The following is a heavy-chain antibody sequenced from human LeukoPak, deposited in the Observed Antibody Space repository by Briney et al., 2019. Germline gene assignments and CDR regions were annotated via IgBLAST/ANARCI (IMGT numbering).Heavy chain of an antibody. V-gene: IGHV4-59*01. CDR2: IYYSGST. CDR1: GGSISSYY. Sequence: SETLSLTCTVSGGSISSYYWSWIRQPPGKGLEWIGYIYYSGSTNYNPSLKSRVTISVDTSKNQFSLKLSSVTAADTAVYYCARHTDSPSSGYYYYYGMDVWGQGTTVTVSS. CDR3: ARHTDSPSSGYYYYYGMDV. D-gene: IGHD3-22*01. J-gene: IGHJ6*02.